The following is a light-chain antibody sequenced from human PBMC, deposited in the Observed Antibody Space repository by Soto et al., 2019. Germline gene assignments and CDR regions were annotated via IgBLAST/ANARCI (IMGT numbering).Light chain of an antibody. CDR1: QSVSRSY. CDR2: GAS. Sequence: SPATLSVPPGARAPPSSSARQSVSRSYLGWYQPKPGQAPRLLMYGASIRAAGVPDRFSGSGSGTDVTLTISRLEPEDLAVYYCQQYGSSRTVCQGTKVEI. CDR3: QQYGSSRT. J-gene: IGKJ1*01. V-gene: IGKV3-20*01.